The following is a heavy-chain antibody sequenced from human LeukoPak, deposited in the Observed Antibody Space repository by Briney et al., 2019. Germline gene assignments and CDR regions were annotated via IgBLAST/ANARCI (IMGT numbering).Heavy chain of an antibody. Sequence: PSQTLSLTCAVYGGSFTGYYWSWIRPSPGKGLQWIAEVNHRGDTNYNPSVKGRVTISVDTSKNQFSLKVTSLTAADTAVYYCARGPTISETGYFDYWGQGTLVTVSS. CDR3: ARGPTISETGYFDY. CDR1: GGSFTGYY. J-gene: IGHJ4*03. D-gene: IGHD1-1*01. V-gene: IGHV4-34*01. CDR2: VNHRGDT.